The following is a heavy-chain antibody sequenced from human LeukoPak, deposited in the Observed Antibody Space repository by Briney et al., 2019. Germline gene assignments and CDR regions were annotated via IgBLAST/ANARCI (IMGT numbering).Heavy chain of an antibody. D-gene: IGHD4-17*01. Sequence: SETLSLTCTVSGGSISSYYWSWIRQPPGKGLEWIGYIYYSGSTNYNPSLKSRVTISVDTSKNQFSLKLSSVTAADTAVYYCARGPLTMTRGFDPWGQGTLVTVSS. CDR1: GGSISSYY. V-gene: IGHV4-59*12. CDR2: IYYSGST. J-gene: IGHJ5*02. CDR3: ARGPLTMTRGFDP.